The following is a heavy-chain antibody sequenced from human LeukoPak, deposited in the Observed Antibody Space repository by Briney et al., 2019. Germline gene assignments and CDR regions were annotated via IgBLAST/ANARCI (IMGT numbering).Heavy chain of an antibody. J-gene: IGHJ4*02. V-gene: IGHV3-30*02. CDR2: IRYDGCNK. Sequence: GGSLRLSCAASGFTFSSYGMHWVRQAPGKGLEWVAFIRYDGCNKYYADSVKGRFTISRDNSKNTLYLQMNSLRAEDTAVYYCAKAGYDILTGYHDYWGQGTLVTVSS. CDR3: AKAGYDILTGYHDY. D-gene: IGHD3-9*01. CDR1: GFTFSSYG.